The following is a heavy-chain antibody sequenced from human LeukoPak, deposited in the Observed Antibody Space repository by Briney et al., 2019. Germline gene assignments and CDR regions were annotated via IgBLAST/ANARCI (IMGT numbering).Heavy chain of an antibody. Sequence: ASVEVSCKASGYTFTSYGISWVRQAPGQGLEWMGWISAYNGNTNYAQRLQGRVTMTTDTSTSTAYMELRSLRSDDTAVYYCARDVVVVTALYGMDVWGQGTTVTVSS. V-gene: IGHV1-18*01. D-gene: IGHD2-21*02. CDR3: ARDVVVVTALYGMDV. CDR2: ISAYNGNT. J-gene: IGHJ6*02. CDR1: GYTFTSYG.